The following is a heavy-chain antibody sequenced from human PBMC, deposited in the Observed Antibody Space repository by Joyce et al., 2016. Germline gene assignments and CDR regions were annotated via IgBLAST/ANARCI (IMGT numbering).Heavy chain of an antibody. V-gene: IGHV3-48*03. CDR2: INSDDSRI. CDR3: TTPSCAN. Sequence: EVHLVESGGGLVQPGGSLRLSCAASGIIFSSKEMNWVRQAQGKVLEWISSINSDDSRIHYADSVRGRFTISRDNARNSLYLEMNYLRVEDTAIYYCTTPSCANWGQGSLVTVSS. D-gene: IGHD2-2*01. CDR1: GIIFSSKE. J-gene: IGHJ4*02.